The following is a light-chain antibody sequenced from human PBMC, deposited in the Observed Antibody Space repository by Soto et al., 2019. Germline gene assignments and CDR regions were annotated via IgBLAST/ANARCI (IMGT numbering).Light chain of an antibody. CDR3: QSYDSSLSGYV. CDR1: SSNIGAGYD. Sequence: QSALTQPPSVSGAPGQRVTISCTGSSSNIGAGYDVHWYQQLPGTAPKLLIYANSNRPSGVPDRSSGSKSGTSASLAITGLQAEDEADYHCQSYDSSLSGYVFGTGTKVTVL. V-gene: IGLV1-40*01. J-gene: IGLJ1*01. CDR2: ANS.